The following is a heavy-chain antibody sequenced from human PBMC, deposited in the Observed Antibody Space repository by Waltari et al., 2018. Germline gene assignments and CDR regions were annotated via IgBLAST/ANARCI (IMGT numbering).Heavy chain of an antibody. V-gene: IGHV1-3*01. CDR1: GYTFTSYA. D-gene: IGHD3-10*01. CDR2: INAGNGNT. J-gene: IGHJ6*02. Sequence: QVQLVQSGAEVKKPGASVKVSCKASGYTFTSYAMHWVRQAPGQRLEWMGWINAGNGNTKYSQKFQGRVTITRDTSASTAYMELSSLRSEDTAVYYCARVGVGGAPGRFYYGMDVWGQGTTVTVSS. CDR3: ARVGVGGAPGRFYYGMDV.